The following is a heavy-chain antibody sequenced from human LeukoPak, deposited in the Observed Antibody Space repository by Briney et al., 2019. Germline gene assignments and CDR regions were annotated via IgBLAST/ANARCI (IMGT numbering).Heavy chain of an antibody. Sequence: SETLSLTCTVSGGSISSYYWSWIRQPPGKGLEWIGYIYYSGSTNYNPSLKSRVTISVDTSKNQFSLKLNSVTAADTAVYYCARVVYYYDSSGYYPYNWFDPWGQGTLVTVSS. CDR1: GGSISSYY. J-gene: IGHJ5*02. D-gene: IGHD3-22*01. V-gene: IGHV4-59*01. CDR2: IYYSGST. CDR3: ARVVYYYDSSGYYPYNWFDP.